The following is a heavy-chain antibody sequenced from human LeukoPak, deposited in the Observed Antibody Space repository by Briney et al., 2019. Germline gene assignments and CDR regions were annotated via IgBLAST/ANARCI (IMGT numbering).Heavy chain of an antibody. J-gene: IGHJ6*02. Sequence: GRSLRLSCTVSGFTSDDYAMHWVRHTPGKGLEWVAGITWNRDNIGYGDSVKGRFTISRDNVKNVLYLQMNSLRPEDTALYYCAKDLSSAITSALVLDVWGQGTTV. CDR2: ITWNRDNI. V-gene: IGHV3-9*02. CDR3: AKDLSSAITSALVLDV. CDR1: GFTSDDYA. D-gene: IGHD3-22*01.